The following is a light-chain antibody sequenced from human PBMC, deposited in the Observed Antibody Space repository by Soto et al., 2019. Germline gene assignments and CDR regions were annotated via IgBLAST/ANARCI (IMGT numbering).Light chain of an antibody. J-gene: IGKJ2*01. Sequence: EVVMTQSPATLSVSPGERVTLSCRASQSVRSSLAWYQQRPGQAPGLLIYDASTRATGIPARFSGSGSGTEFTLTISGLQSEDFVVYYCQQYSNWPPRYTFGQGTKLEIK. CDR2: DAS. CDR1: QSVRSS. CDR3: QQYSNWPPRYT. V-gene: IGKV3-15*01.